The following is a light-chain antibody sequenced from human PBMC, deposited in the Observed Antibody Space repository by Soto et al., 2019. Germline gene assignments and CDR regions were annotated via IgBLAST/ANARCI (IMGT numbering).Light chain of an antibody. V-gene: IGLV2-8*01. CDR3: SSYAGSNKSV. J-gene: IGLJ1*01. CDR2: EVS. Sequence: QSVLTQPPSASGSPGQSVIISCTGTSSDVGGYNYVSWYQQHPGKAPKLMIYEVSKRPSGVPDRFSGSKSGNTASLTVSGLQAEDEADYYCSSYAGSNKSVFGTGTKVTVL. CDR1: SSDVGGYNY.